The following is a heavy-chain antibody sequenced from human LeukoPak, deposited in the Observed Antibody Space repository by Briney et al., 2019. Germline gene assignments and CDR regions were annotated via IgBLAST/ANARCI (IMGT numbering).Heavy chain of an antibody. CDR2: IKQDGSEK. Sequence: GGSLRLSCAASGFTFSSYWMSWVRQAPGKGLEWVANIKQDGSEKYYVDSVKGRFTISRDNAKNSLYLQMNSLRAEDTAVYYCARVSSGSYYHYYYYYYMDVWGKGTTVTVSS. J-gene: IGHJ6*03. V-gene: IGHV3-7*01. CDR3: ARVSSGSYYHYYYYYYMDV. CDR1: GFTFSSYW. D-gene: IGHD1-26*01.